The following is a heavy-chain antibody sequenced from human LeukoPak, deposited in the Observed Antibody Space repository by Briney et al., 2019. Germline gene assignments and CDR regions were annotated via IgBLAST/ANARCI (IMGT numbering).Heavy chain of an antibody. CDR3: AREDSSSWFLGRDNFYYYMDV. CDR1: GFTFSSYA. CDR2: ISGSGGST. J-gene: IGHJ6*03. V-gene: IGHV3-23*01. Sequence: GGSLRLSCAASGFTFSSYAMSWVRQAPGKGLEWVSAISGSGGSTYYADSVKGRFTFSRDNAKNSLYLQMNSLRAEDTAVYYCAREDSSSWFLGRDNFYYYMDVWGKGTTVTVSS. D-gene: IGHD6-13*01.